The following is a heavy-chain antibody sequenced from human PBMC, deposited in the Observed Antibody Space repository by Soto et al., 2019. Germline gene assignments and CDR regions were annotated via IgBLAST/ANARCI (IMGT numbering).Heavy chain of an antibody. J-gene: IGHJ4*02. Sequence: QVQLQESGPGLVKPSETLSLTCTVSGGSISSYYWSWIRQPPGKGLEWIWYIYYSGSTNYTPSLNSRVTISVDTSNNQFSLKLISVTAADTAVYYCAGGYSYGIFDYWGQGTLVTVSS. V-gene: IGHV4-59*01. CDR2: IYYSGST. D-gene: IGHD5-18*01. CDR3: AGGYSYGIFDY. CDR1: GGSISSYY.